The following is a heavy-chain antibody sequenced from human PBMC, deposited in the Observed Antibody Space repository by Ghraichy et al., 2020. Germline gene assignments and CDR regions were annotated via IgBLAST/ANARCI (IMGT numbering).Heavy chain of an antibody. CDR1: GFTVSSNY. J-gene: IGHJ4*02. CDR3: ATLGYCSSTSCSHFDY. Sequence: GGSLRLSCAASGFTVSSNYMSWVRQAPGKGLEWVSVIYSGGSTYYADSVKGRFTISRDNSKNTLYLQMNSLRAEDTAVYYCATLGYCSSTSCSHFDYWGQGTLVTVSS. V-gene: IGHV3-53*01. D-gene: IGHD2-2*01. CDR2: IYSGGST.